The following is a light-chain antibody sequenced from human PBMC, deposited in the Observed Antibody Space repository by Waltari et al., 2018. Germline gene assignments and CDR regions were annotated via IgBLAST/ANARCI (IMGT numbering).Light chain of an antibody. CDR2: SWS. CDR3: QQFNRYPWT. Sequence: DVQMTQSPGSLSASVGDRVTITCRASDDIYNYVVWLQQKPGKAPKPLIYSWSSLRRGVPSRFRGSRSGTNFTLTISYLQPEDFATYFCQQFNRYPWTFGQGTKVEI. CDR1: DDIYNY. V-gene: IGKV1-16*01. J-gene: IGKJ1*01.